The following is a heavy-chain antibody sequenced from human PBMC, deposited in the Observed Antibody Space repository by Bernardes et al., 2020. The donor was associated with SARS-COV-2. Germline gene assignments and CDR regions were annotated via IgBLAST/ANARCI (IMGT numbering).Heavy chain of an antibody. J-gene: IGHJ4*02. D-gene: IGHD5-18*01. CDR1: GFTFSSYA. V-gene: IGHV3-23*01. CDR2: ISGSGGSR. CDR3: AKGNTAMVS. Sequence: GGSLRLSCAASGFTFSSYAMSWVRQAPGKGLEWVSSISGSGGSRYYADSVKGRFTISRDNSKNTLYLQMNSLRAEDTAIYYCAKGNTAMVSWGQGTLVTVSS.